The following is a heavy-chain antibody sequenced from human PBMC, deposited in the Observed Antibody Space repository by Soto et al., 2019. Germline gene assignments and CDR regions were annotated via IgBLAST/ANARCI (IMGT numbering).Heavy chain of an antibody. CDR3: VRSMTTLTIDWLDP. V-gene: IGHV3-74*01. CDR1: GFTFSDYW. J-gene: IGHJ5*02. CDR2: INGDGSNT. Sequence: EVQLVESGGGLVQRGGSLRLSCAASGFTFSDYWMHWFRQAPGKGPVWLSRINGDGSNTNHAHFVKGRFTISRDNAKNTLYLQINSLRAEDTAVYYCVRSMTTLTIDWLDPWGRGTQVTVSS. D-gene: IGHD4-17*01.